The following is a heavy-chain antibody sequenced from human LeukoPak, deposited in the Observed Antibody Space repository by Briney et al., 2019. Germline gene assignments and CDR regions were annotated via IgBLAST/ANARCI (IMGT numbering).Heavy chain of an antibody. CDR1: GYTFTGYD. Sequence: GASVKVSCKASGYTFTGYDMHWVRQAPGQGLEWMGRINPNSGDTNYAQKFQGRVTMTGDTSISTAYVELSRLRSDDTAVYYCARDYCSSTSCLFDYWGQGTLVTVSS. CDR3: ARDYCSSTSCLFDY. CDR2: INPNSGDT. D-gene: IGHD2-2*01. J-gene: IGHJ4*02. V-gene: IGHV1-2*06.